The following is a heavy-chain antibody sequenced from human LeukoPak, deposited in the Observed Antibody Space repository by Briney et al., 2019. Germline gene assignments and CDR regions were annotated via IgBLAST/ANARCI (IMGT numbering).Heavy chain of an antibody. V-gene: IGHV3-30*02. J-gene: IGHJ4*02. CDR1: GFTFNIYG. CDR3: AKDVNAYCSGDCSDY. Sequence: GGSLRLSRAASGFTFNIYGMHWVRQAPGKGLEWVAFIWYDGSKKYYADSVKGRFTISRDNSKNMVSLEMNSLRTEDTAVYYCAKDVNAYCSGDCSDYWGQGTLVTVSS. CDR2: IWYDGSKK. D-gene: IGHD2-21*01.